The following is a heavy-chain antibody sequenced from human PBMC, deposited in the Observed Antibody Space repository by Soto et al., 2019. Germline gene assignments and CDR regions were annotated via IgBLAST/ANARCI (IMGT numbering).Heavy chain of an antibody. Sequence: QVQLVESGGGVVQPGRSLRLSCAASGFSLNDYGMHWVRQPPGKGLEWVADISYDGRNKYYTDSVWGRFTISRDISKGTLYLQMNSLRPEDTAVYYCAKSNRGAYDTPDFWGQGTPVTVSP. CDR1: GFSLNDYG. V-gene: IGHV3-30*18. CDR2: ISYDGRNK. J-gene: IGHJ4*02. CDR3: AKSNRGAYDTPDF. D-gene: IGHD3-22*01.